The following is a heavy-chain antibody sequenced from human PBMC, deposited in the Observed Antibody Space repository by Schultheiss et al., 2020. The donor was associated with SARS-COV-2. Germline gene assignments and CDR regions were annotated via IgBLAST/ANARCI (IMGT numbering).Heavy chain of an antibody. CDR2: ISSSSSYT. CDR1: GFTFSSYG. J-gene: IGHJ3*02. D-gene: IGHD1-26*01. CDR3: ARRTSSGSYHRPWYAFDI. V-gene: IGHV3-21*05. Sequence: GGSLRLSCAASGFTFSSYGMHWVRQAPGKGLEWVSYISSSSSYTNYADSVKGRFTISRDNAKNSLYLQMNSLRAEDTAVYYCARRTSSGSYHRPWYAFDIWGQGTMVTVSS.